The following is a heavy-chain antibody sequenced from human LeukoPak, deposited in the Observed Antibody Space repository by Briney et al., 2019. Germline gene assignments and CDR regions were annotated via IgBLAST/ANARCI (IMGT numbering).Heavy chain of an antibody. Sequence: GGSLRLSCAASGFTFSNSAMSWVRQPPGRGLEWVSTLSGSGITTYYADSVKGRFTISRDNSKHTLYLQMNTLRAEDSALYYCAKGIYSSGWSYFDYWGHGTLVTVSS. CDR1: GFTFSNSA. V-gene: IGHV3-23*01. CDR3: AKGIYSSGWSYFDY. D-gene: IGHD6-19*01. CDR2: LSGSGITT. J-gene: IGHJ4*01.